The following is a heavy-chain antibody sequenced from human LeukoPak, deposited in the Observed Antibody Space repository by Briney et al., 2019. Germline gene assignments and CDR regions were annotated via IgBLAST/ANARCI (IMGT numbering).Heavy chain of an antibody. V-gene: IGHV1-3*01. Sequence: GASVKVSCKAPGYTFTSYAMHWVRQAPGQRLEWMGWINAGNGNTKYSQKFQGRVTITRDTSASTAYMELSSLRSEDTAVYYCARSQGEYQLPYFDYWGQGTLVTVSS. CDR3: ARSQGEYQLPYFDY. CDR1: GYTFTSYA. D-gene: IGHD2-2*01. CDR2: INAGNGNT. J-gene: IGHJ4*02.